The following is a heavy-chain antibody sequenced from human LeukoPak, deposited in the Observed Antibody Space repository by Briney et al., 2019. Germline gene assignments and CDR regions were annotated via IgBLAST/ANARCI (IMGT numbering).Heavy chain of an antibody. CDR1: GFTFSSYS. CDR3: ARGGYDFWSGWMTFDI. Sequence: GGSLRLSCAASGFTFSSYSMNWVRQAPGKGLEWVSSISSSSSYIYYADSVKGRFTISRDNAKNSLYLQVNSLRAEDTAVYYCARGGYDFWSGWMTFDIWGQGTMVTVSS. J-gene: IGHJ3*02. D-gene: IGHD3-3*01. CDR2: ISSSSSYI. V-gene: IGHV3-21*01.